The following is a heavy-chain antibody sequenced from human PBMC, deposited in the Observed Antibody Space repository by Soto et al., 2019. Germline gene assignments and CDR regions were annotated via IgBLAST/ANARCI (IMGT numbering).Heavy chain of an antibody. V-gene: IGHV1-69*06. D-gene: IGHD3-3*01. J-gene: IGHJ6*02. CDR2: IIPIFGTA. CDR1: GGTFSSYS. Sequence: SVKVSCKASGGTFSSYSISWVRQAPGQELEWMGGIIPIFGTANYAQKFQGRDTITADKSTSTASIELSSRISDDAAAYYCSGVVNAIYYYGMDVWGQGTTVTVSS. CDR3: SGVVNAIYYYGMDV.